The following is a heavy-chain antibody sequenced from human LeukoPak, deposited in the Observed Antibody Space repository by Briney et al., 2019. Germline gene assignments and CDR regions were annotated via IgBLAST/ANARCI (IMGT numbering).Heavy chain of an antibody. J-gene: IGHJ3*02. CDR2: IKSKTDGGTT. D-gene: IGHD3-22*01. Sequence: PGGSLRLSCAASGFTFSNAWMSWVRQAQGKGLERVGRIKSKTDGGTTDYAAPVKGRFTISRDDSKNTLYLQMNSLKTEDTAVYYCTTDYYYDSSGRAFDIWGQGTMVTVSS. CDR3: TTDYYYDSSGRAFDI. CDR1: GFTFSNAW. V-gene: IGHV3-15*01.